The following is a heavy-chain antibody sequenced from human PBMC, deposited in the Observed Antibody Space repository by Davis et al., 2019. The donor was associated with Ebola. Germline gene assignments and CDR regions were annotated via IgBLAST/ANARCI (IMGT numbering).Heavy chain of an antibody. V-gene: IGHV1-18*01. Sequence: ASVKVSCKASGYTFTSYGISWVRQAPGQGLEWMGWISGYEDNTNYAPRFQGRITLTKDTSTGTAYMELRSLRSDDTAVYFCARTSIVGTTTTASDIWGQGTKVTVSS. CDR3: ARTSIVGTTTTASDI. CDR2: ISGYEDNT. D-gene: IGHD1-26*01. CDR1: GYTFTSYG. J-gene: IGHJ3*02.